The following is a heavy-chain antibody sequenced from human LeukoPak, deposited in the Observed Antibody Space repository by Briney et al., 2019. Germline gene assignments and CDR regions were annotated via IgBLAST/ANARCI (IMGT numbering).Heavy chain of an antibody. CDR3: AIGPYGSGSYY. D-gene: IGHD3-10*01. CDR1: GGSISSGDYY. CDR2: IYYSGTT. J-gene: IGHJ4*02. V-gene: IGHV4-30-4*01. Sequence: SQTLSLTCTVSGGSISSGDYYWSWIRQPPGKGLEWIGYIYYSGTTYYNPSLKSRVTISVDTSQNQFSLKLTSVAAADTAVYFCAIGPYGSGSYYWGQGTLVTVSS.